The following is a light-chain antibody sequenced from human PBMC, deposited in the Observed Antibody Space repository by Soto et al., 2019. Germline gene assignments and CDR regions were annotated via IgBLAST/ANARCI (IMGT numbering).Light chain of an antibody. J-gene: IGLJ1*01. CDR2: SNN. CDR3: EAWDDSLNGYV. V-gene: IGLV1-44*01. Sequence: QSVLTQPPSASGTPGQMVTISCSGSSSNIGHNTVNWYQQLPGTAPKLPIYSNNQRPSGVPDRFSGSKSGTSASLAISGLQSEDEADYYCEAWDDSLNGYVFGTGTKVTVL. CDR1: SSNIGHNT.